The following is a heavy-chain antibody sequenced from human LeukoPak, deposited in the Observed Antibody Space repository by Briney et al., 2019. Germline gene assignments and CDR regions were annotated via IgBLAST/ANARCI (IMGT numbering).Heavy chain of an antibody. V-gene: IGHV4-59*01. CDR2: IYYSGST. Sequence: SETLSLTCTVPGGSISSYYWSWIRQPPGKGLEWIGYIYYSGSTNYNPSLKSRVTISVDTSKNQFSLKLSSVTAADTAVYYCARDVDSSDAFDIWGQGTMVTVSS. CDR3: ARDVDSSDAFDI. J-gene: IGHJ3*02. D-gene: IGHD3-22*01. CDR1: GGSISSYY.